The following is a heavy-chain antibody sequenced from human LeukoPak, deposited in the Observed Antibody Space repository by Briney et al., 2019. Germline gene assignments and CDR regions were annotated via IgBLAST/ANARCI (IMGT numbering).Heavy chain of an antibody. CDR3: ARPAHSGSYYPFDY. CDR1: GGSISSSSYY. V-gene: IGHV4-39*01. CDR2: IYYSGST. Sequence: SETLSLTCTVCGGSISSSSYYWGWIRQPPGKGLEWIGSIYYSGSTYYNPSLKSRVTISVDTSKNQFSLKLSSVTAADTAVYYCARPAHSGSYYPFDYWGQGTLVTVSS. J-gene: IGHJ4*02. D-gene: IGHD1-26*01.